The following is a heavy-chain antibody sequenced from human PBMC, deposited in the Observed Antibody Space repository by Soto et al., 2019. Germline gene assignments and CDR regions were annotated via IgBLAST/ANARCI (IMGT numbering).Heavy chain of an antibody. CDR3: AREGSYSAYNFAHGIQLWSFDF. V-gene: IGHV4-4*07. CDR1: GGSINTFY. CDR2: IFSRGST. J-gene: IGHJ4*02. Sequence: SETLSLTCTVSGGSINTFYWSWVRQPAGKGLELTGRIFSRGSTSFNPSLESRVAMSVDTSKHHFSLNLSSVTAADMAVYYCAREGSYSAYNFAHGIQLWSFDFWGQGALVTVS. D-gene: IGHD5-12*01.